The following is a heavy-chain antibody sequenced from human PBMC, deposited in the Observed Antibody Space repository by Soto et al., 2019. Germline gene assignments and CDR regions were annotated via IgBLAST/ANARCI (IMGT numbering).Heavy chain of an antibody. CDR3: AYYYYDSSGYHDY. J-gene: IGHJ4*02. V-gene: IGHV1-69*02. CDR1: GGTFSSYT. Sequence: QVQLVQSGAEVKKPGSSVKVSCKASGGTFSSYTISWVRQAPGQGLEWMRRIIPILGIANYAQKFQGRVTITADKSTSTAYMELSSLRSEDTAVYYCAYYYYDSSGYHDYWGQGTLVTVSS. CDR2: IIPILGIA. D-gene: IGHD3-22*01.